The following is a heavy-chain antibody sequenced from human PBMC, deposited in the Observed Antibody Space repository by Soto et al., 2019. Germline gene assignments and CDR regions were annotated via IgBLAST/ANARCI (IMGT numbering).Heavy chain of an antibody. J-gene: IGHJ4*02. V-gene: IGHV3-15*01. CDR2: MMSKTDGGTT. CDR3: TTDSGMSPYSFDY. Sequence: PGRSSRLSGAPSEFPFNKAWMGGVRQAPGKGRDGVGRMMSKTDGGTTDYAARVKGRFTISRDDSKSMLYGEMNRLQTEDTAYYYCTTDSGMSPYSFDYWRPGTLVTVSS. CDR1: EFPFNKAW. D-gene: IGHD1-26*01.